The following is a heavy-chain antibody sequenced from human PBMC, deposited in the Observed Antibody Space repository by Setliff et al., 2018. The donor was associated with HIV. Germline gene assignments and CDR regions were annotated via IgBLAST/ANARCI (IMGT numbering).Heavy chain of an antibody. CDR1: GFTSDRFW. CDR2: VNRDGSST. V-gene: IGHV3-74*01. CDR3: HSGYDTEEQSYFDY. D-gene: IGHD5-12*01. J-gene: IGHJ4*02. Sequence: SCAASGFTSDRFWMHWVRQAPGKGLVWVSRVNRDGSSTTYADSVKDRFTISRDNAKNTLYLQMNGLRAEDTGVYYCHSGYDTEEQSYFDYWGQGALVTVSS.